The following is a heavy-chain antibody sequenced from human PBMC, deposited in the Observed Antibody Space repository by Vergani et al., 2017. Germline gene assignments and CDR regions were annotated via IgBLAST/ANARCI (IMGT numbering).Heavy chain of an antibody. D-gene: IGHD3-22*01. CDR2: IYSGGST. V-gene: IGHV3-66*01. Sequence: EVQLVESGGGLVQPGGSLRLSCAASGFTVSSNYMSWVRQAPGKGMEWVSVIYSGGSTYYADSVKGRFTISRDNSKNTLYLQMNSLRSDDTAVYYCARGRYYYDSSGYYQESAFFDYWGQGTLVTVSS. CDR3: ARGRYYYDSSGYYQESAFFDY. J-gene: IGHJ4*02. CDR1: GFTVSSNY.